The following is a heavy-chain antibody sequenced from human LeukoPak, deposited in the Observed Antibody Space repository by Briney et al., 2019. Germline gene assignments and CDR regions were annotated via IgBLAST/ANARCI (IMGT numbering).Heavy chain of an antibody. V-gene: IGHV3-23*01. D-gene: IGHD5-12*01. Sequence: GGSLRLSCAASGFILTNFAMSWVRQAPGKGLEWVSLIIGSSGDTFYADSVKGRFTISRDNSKNRLYLQMNSLRAEDTALYYCAKGAYDYIEMGYFDYWGQGTLVTVSS. J-gene: IGHJ4*02. CDR1: GFILTNFA. CDR2: IIGSSGDT. CDR3: AKGAYDYIEMGYFDY.